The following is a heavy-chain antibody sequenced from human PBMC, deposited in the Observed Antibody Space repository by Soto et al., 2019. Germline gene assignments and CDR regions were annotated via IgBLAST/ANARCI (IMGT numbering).Heavy chain of an antibody. CDR2: VSYSDGST. CDR3: EKPTVATPYYFDS. CDR1: GFAFSSYV. J-gene: IGHJ4*02. Sequence: EVQLLESGGGLVQPGGSLRLSCAASGFAFSSYVMSWVRQAPGKGLEWVSAVSYSDGSTYYADSVKGRFAISRDNSKNTVYLQMNSLRAEDTAIYYCEKPTVATPYYFDSWGQGTLVTVSS. V-gene: IGHV3-23*01. D-gene: IGHD4-17*01.